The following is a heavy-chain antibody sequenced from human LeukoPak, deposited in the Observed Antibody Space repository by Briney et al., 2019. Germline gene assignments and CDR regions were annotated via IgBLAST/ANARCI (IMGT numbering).Heavy chain of an antibody. CDR2: IYYSGKT. J-gene: IGHJ3*02. D-gene: IGHD7-27*01. CDR1: AGSVSISNYY. Sequence: SETLSLTCTVSAGSVSISNYYWGWIRKPPGKGQQWIGTIYYSGKTYKNPSLKGRVTISVDTSKNQFSLKLYSVTAADTAVYYCARAYAGDNDSFDIWGQGTMVTVSS. CDR3: ARAYAGDNDSFDI. V-gene: IGHV4-39*01.